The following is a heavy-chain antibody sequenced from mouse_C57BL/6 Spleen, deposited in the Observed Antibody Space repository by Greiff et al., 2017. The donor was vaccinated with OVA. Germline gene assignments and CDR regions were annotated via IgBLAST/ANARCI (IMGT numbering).Heavy chain of an antibody. D-gene: IGHD1-1*01. J-gene: IGHJ3*01. V-gene: IGHV3-8*01. CDR2: ISYSGST. Sequence: EVKLQESGPGLAKPSQTLSLTCSVTGYSITSDYWNWIRQFPGNKLEYMGYISYSGSTYYKPSLKSRISITRDTSKNQYYLQLNSVTTEDTATYYCARGNYYGSEAWFAYWGQGTLVTVSA. CDR3: ARGNYYGSEAWFAY. CDR1: GYSITSDY.